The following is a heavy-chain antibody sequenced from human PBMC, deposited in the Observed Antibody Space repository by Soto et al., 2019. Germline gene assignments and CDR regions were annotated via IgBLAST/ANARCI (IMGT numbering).Heavy chain of an antibody. CDR3: AILYQLLYRSHWWCDP. CDR1: GYTFTGYY. Sequence: ASVKVSCKASGYTFTGYYMHWVRQAPGQGLEWMGWINPNSGGTNYAQKFQGRVTMTRDTSISTAYMELSRLRSDDTAVYYCAILYQLLYRSHWWCDPWGQGTLVTVSS. D-gene: IGHD2-2*02. CDR2: INPNSGGT. J-gene: IGHJ5*02. V-gene: IGHV1-2*02.